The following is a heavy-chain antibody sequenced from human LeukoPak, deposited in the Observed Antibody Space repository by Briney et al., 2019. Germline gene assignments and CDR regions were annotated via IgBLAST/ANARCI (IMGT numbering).Heavy chain of an antibody. Sequence: PGGSLRLSCSASGFTFDDYTMNWFRQVPGKGLQWVSLITWDGGTTYYEDSVRGRFTISRDNSKNSLYLQMNSLRTEDTALYYCAKDSGYCGGDNCLPDFWGQGTLVTVSS. CDR2: ITWDGGTT. D-gene: IGHD2-21*01. V-gene: IGHV3-43*01. CDR3: AKDSGYCGGDNCLPDF. CDR1: GFTFDDYT. J-gene: IGHJ4*02.